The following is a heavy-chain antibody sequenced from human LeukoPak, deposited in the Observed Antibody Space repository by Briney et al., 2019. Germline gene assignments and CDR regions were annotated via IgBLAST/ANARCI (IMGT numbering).Heavy chain of an antibody. V-gene: IGHV1-2*02. D-gene: IGHD3-3*01. CDR3: ARTYYDFWSGYYSSGDDDY. J-gene: IGHJ4*02. CDR2: VNPNCGGT. CDR1: GYTFTGYY. Sequence: ASVKVSCKASGYTFTGYYMHWVRQAPGQGLEWMGWVNPNCGGTNYAQKFQGRVTMTRDTSISTAYMELSRLRSDDTAVYYCARTYYDFWSGYYSSGDDDYWGQGTLVTVSS.